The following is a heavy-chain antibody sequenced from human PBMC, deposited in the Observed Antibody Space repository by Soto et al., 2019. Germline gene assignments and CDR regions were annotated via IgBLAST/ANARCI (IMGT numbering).Heavy chain of an antibody. J-gene: IGHJ3*02. CDR3: AXAGRSYYDISRYPDAFDT. V-gene: IGHV1-2*04. D-gene: IGHD3-22*01. CDR1: GYTFTGYY. Sequence: ASVKVSCKASGYTFTGYYIDLVRQAPVEGLELIVWINPTSVDTEYSQNVQGSFTMTVYTSIITSYIELIVLRSDDTGMYYCAXAGRSYYDISRYPDAFDTWGQGTMVTVSS. CDR2: INPTSVDT.